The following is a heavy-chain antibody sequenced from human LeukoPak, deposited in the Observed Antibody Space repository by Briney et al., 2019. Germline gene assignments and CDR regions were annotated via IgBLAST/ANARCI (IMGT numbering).Heavy chain of an antibody. CDR1: GGSISSSSYY. V-gene: IGHV4-61*05. CDR3: ARTTSSGWSRFFDF. CDR2: VYYNGNT. D-gene: IGHD6-19*01. J-gene: IGHJ4*02. Sequence: SETLSFTCTVSGGSISSSSYYWGWIRQPPGKGLEWIGYVYYNGNTIYNPSLKSRVTISVDTSKNQFSLNVTSVTAADTAVYYCARTTSSGWSRFFDFWSQGSLVTVSS.